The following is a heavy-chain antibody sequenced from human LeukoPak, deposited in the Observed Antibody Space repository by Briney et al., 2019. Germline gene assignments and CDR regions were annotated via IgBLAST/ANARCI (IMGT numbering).Heavy chain of an antibody. Sequence: GGSLRLSCAASGFTFSSYAMHWVRQAPGKGLEWVAVISYDGSNKYYADSVKGRFTISRDNSKNTLYLQMNSLRAEDTAVYYCARVYTYGDYYAFDIWGQGTMVTVSS. J-gene: IGHJ3*02. V-gene: IGHV3-30-3*01. CDR3: ARVYTYGDYYAFDI. D-gene: IGHD4-17*01. CDR1: GFTFSSYA. CDR2: ISYDGSNK.